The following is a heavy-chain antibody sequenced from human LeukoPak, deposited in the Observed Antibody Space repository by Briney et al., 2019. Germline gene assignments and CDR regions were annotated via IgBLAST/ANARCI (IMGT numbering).Heavy chain of an antibody. D-gene: IGHD3-22*01. CDR3: ARPKSDYYDSSGYLDY. J-gene: IGHJ4*02. CDR2: INHSGST. Sequence: PSETLSLTCAVYGGSFSGYYWSWIRQPPGKGLEWIGEINHSGSTNYNPSLKSRVTISVDTSKNQFSLKLSSVTAADTAVYYCARPKSDYYDSSGYLDYWGQGTLVTVSS. CDR1: GGSFSGYY. V-gene: IGHV4-34*01.